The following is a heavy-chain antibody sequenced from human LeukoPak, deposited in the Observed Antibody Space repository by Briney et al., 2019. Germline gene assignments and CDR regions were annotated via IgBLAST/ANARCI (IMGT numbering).Heavy chain of an antibody. J-gene: IGHJ6*03. CDR2: IIPIFDTP. V-gene: IGHV1-69*06. Sequence: GASVKVSCKASGGTFSNYAISWVRQAPGQGLEWMGGIIPIFDTPNFAQKFQGRVTITADKSTSTAYMELSSLRSEDTAVYYCARGSMALMDVWGKGTTVTVSS. D-gene: IGHD6-6*01. CDR3: ARGSMALMDV. CDR1: GGTFSNYA.